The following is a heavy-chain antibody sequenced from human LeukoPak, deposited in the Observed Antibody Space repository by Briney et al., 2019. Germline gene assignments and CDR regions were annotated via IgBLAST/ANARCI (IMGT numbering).Heavy chain of an antibody. CDR1: GGTFSSYA. Sequence: ASVKVSCKASGGTFSSYAISWVRQAPGQGLEWMGGIIPIFGTANYAQKLQGRVTITADESMSTAYMKLSSLRSEDTAVYYCAIRWYSSSSDDYWGQGTLVTVSS. V-gene: IGHV1-69*13. D-gene: IGHD6-6*01. CDR3: AIRWYSSSSDDY. CDR2: IIPIFGTA. J-gene: IGHJ4*02.